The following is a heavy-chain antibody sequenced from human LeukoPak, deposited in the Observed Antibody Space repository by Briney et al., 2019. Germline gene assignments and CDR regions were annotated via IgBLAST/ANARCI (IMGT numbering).Heavy chain of an antibody. CDR3: ARENHYGSGTGWFDP. CDR1: GFTFSSYG. J-gene: IGHJ5*02. V-gene: IGHV3-48*01. D-gene: IGHD3-10*01. CDR2: INRGSSTI. Sequence: PGGSLRLSCVVSGFTFSSYGMNWVRQAPGKGLEWVSYINRGSSTIYYADSVKGRFTISRDNSKNTLYLQMNSLRAEDTAVYYCARENHYGSGTGWFDPWGQGTLVTVSS.